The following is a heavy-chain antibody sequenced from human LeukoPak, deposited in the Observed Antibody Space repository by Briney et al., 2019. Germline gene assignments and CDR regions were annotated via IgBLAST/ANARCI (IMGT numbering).Heavy chain of an antibody. CDR3: ARDRDGEQLSY. D-gene: IGHD3-10*01. CDR1: GGSVSSGSYY. CDR2: IDYSGST. Sequence: PSVTLSLTCTVSGGSVSSGSYYWSWIRQPPGKGLEWIGYIDYSGSTNYNPSLKSRVTISVDTSKNQFSLKLSSVTAADTAVYYCARDRDGEQLSYWGQGTLVTVSS. J-gene: IGHJ4*02. V-gene: IGHV4-61*01.